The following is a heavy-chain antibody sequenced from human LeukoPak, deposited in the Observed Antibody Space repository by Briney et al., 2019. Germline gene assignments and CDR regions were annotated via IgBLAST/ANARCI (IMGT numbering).Heavy chain of an antibody. CDR2: ISSSSSYI. V-gene: IGHV3-21*01. D-gene: IGHD2-21*01. J-gene: IGHJ4*02. Sequence: GGSLRLSCAASGFTFSSYSMDWVRQAPGKGLEWVSSISSSSSYIYYADSVKGRFTISRDNAKNSLYLQMNSLRAEDTAVYYCAREILRVITDYWGQGTLVTVSS. CDR1: GFTFSSYS. CDR3: AREILRVITDY.